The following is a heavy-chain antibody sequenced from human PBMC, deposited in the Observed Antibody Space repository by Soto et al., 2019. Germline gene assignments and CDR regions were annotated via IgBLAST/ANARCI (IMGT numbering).Heavy chain of an antibody. J-gene: IGHJ4*02. CDR1: GFTFSSYA. CDR3: AKVVCSSSCYDY. V-gene: IGHV3-23*01. CDR2: ISGSGGTT. D-gene: IGHD2-15*01. Sequence: HPRGSVRLSCTVSGFTFSSYAMSWVRQAPGKGLEWVSAISGSGGTTNYADSVKGRFTISRDNSKNTLYLQMNSLRVEDTAVYYCAKVVCSSSCYDYWGQGTLVTVSS.